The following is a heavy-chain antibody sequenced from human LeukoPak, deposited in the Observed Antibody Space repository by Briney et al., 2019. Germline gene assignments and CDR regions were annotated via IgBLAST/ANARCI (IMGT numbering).Heavy chain of an antibody. J-gene: IGHJ4*02. CDR2: ICYDGRPK. CDR3: ARDFEYSSSTGVY. Sequence: GGSLRLSCAASGFTFSKYGIHWVRQAPGKGLEWVAVICYDGRPKYYADSVKGRFTISRDNSKNTLYLQMNSLRAEDTAVYYCARDFEYSSSTGVYWGQGTLVTVSS. CDR1: GFTFSKYG. D-gene: IGHD5-12*01. V-gene: IGHV3-33*01.